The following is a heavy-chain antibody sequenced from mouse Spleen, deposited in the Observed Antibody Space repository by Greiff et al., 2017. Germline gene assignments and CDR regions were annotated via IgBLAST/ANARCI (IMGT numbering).Heavy chain of an antibody. CDR3: ARSGYYGRGAMDY. CDR1: GYSFTGYY. V-gene: IGHV1-42*01. D-gene: IGHD1-1*01. CDR2: INPSTGGT. J-gene: IGHJ4*01. Sequence: VQLKESGPELVKPGASVKISCKASGYSFTGYYMNWVKQSPEKSLEWIGEINPSTGGTTYNQKFKAKATLTVDKSSSTAYMQLKSLTSEDSAVYYCARSGYYGRGAMDYWGQGTSVTVSS.